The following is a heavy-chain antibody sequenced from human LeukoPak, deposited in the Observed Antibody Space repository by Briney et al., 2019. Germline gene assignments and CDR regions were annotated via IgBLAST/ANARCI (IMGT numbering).Heavy chain of an antibody. J-gene: IGHJ4*02. CDR3: ASMITFGGVIPLGFDY. Sequence: SETLSLTCAVSGDSITRHYWSWIRQPPGKGLEWIGYVYYTGYTYYIPSLKSRVSISVDTSKTQISLKLSSVTTADTAVYYCASMITFGGVIPLGFDYWGQGTLVTVSS. CDR2: VYYTGYT. V-gene: IGHV4-59*11. D-gene: IGHD3-16*02. CDR1: GDSITRHY.